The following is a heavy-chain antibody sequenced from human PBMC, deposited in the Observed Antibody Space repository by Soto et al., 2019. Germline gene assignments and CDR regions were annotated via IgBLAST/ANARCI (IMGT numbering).Heavy chain of an antibody. CDR2: ISTSSSAI. CDR3: ARDDFWSGYYRYFDF. D-gene: IGHD3-3*01. CDR1: GFTFSDYF. V-gene: IGHV3-11*01. J-gene: IGHJ4*02. Sequence: PGGSLRLSCAASGFTFSDYFMSWIRQAPGKGLEWVAYISTSSSAISYTDSVKGRFTISRDNAKSTLYLQMNSLRVEDTAVYYCARDDFWSGYYRYFDFWGQGTLVTVSS.